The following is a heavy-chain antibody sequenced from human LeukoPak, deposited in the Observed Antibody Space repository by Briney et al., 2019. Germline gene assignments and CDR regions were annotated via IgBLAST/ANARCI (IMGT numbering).Heavy chain of an antibody. CDR1: GFTFSSYS. CDR2: ISSSSSYI. J-gene: IGHJ5*02. CDR3: ARGQNDVGVWFDP. Sequence: NTGGSLRLSCAASGFTFSSYSMNWVRQAPGKGLEWVSSISSSSSYIYYADSVKGRFTISRDSAKNSLYLQMNSLRAEDTAVYYCARGQNDVGVWFDPWGQGTLVTVSS. D-gene: IGHD1-1*01. V-gene: IGHV3-21*01.